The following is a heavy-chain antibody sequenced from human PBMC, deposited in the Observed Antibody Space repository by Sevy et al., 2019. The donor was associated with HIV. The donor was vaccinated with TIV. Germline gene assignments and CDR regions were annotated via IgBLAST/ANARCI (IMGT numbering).Heavy chain of an antibody. J-gene: IGHJ4*02. V-gene: IGHV1-46*01. Sequence: ASVKVSCKASGYSFTSYEMEWVRQASGQGLEWMGIINPSGGSTGYAQSFQGRVILTRDTSTDTVYMELNSLRSEDTAVYYCARLRSCGGDCYYFDYWGQGTLVTVSS. CDR2: INPSGGST. CDR3: ARLRSCGGDCYYFDY. CDR1: GYSFTSYE. D-gene: IGHD2-21*02.